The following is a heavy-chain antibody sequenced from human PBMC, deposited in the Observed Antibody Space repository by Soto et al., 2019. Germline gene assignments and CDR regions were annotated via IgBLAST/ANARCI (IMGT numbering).Heavy chain of an antibody. J-gene: IGHJ4*02. D-gene: IGHD4-17*01. Sequence: SETLSLTCTVSGGSISSSSYYWGWIRQPPGKGLEWIGSIYYSGSTYYNPSLKNRVTISVDTSKNQFSLKLSSVTAADTAVFYCSSCLSEYGIDYGAGGLDYWGQGTLVTVSS. V-gene: IGHV4-39*01. CDR2: IYYSGST. CDR3: SSCLSEYGIDYGAGGLDY. CDR1: GGSISSSSYY.